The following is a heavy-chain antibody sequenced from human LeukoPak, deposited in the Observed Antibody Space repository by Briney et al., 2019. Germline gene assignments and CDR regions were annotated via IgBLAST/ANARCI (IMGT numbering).Heavy chain of an antibody. CDR2: IYYSGST. J-gene: IGHJ5*02. D-gene: IGHD5-12*01. CDR3: ARSPYSGYGLNWFDP. CDR1: GGSISGYY. V-gene: IGHV4-59*01. Sequence: TSETLSLTCTVSGGSISGYYWSWIRQAPGKGLEWIGFIYYSGSTNYNPSLQSRVTISVDTSKNHFSLQLSSVTAADTAVYYCARSPYSGYGLNWFDPWGQGTLVTVSS.